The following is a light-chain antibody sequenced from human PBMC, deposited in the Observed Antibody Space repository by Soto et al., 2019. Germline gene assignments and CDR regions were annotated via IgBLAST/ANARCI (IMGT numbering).Light chain of an antibody. V-gene: IGLV2-14*03. J-gene: IGLJ2*01. CDR3: SSYTSSSNLI. CDR1: SRDVGNYNY. CDR2: DVN. Sequence: QSALTQPASVSGSLGQSITISCTGTSRDVGNYNYVSWYQHHTGRAPKLVIYDVNNRPAGISNRFSGSKSDNTASLIIFGLQVEDEADYYCSSYTSSSNLIFGGGTKLTVL.